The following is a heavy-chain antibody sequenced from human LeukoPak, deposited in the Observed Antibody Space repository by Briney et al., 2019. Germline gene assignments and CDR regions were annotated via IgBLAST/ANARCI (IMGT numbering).Heavy chain of an antibody. D-gene: IGHD3-3*01. J-gene: IGHJ4*02. Sequence: GGSLRLSCAASGFTFSNAWMNWVRQAPGKGLEWVGRIKSKTDGGTTDYAAPVKGRFTISRDDSKNTLYLQMNSLKTEDTAVYYCTTERASFGVVPSYQQDYWGQGTLVTVSS. CDR3: TTERASFGVVPSYQQDY. CDR2: IKSKTDGGTT. V-gene: IGHV3-15*07. CDR1: GFTFSNAW.